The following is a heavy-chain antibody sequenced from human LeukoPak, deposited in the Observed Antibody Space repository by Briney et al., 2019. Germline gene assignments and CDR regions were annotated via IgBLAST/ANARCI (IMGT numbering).Heavy chain of an antibody. D-gene: IGHD1-1*01. CDR1: GFTFSDLG. V-gene: IGHV3-11*01. CDR2: ISSSGSPT. CDR3: ARGRPPV. J-gene: IGHJ6*02. Sequence: PGGSLRLSCAASGFTFSDLGMHWIRQAPGKGLEWISYISSSGSPTYYADSVKGRFTISRDNAKNSLYLEMNSLRAEDTAVYYCARGRPPVWGQGTTVTVSS.